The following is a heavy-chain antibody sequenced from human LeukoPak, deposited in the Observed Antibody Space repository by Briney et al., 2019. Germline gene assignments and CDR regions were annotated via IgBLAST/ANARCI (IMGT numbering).Heavy chain of an antibody. Sequence: GRSLRLSCAASGFTFTTYGMHWVRQAPGKGLEWVAVIWYDGSNKYYADSVKGRFTISRDNSKNTLYLQMNGLRAEDTALYYCAKDLAGAGNLGFDYWGQGTLVTVSS. CDR1: GFTFTTYG. CDR2: IWYDGSNK. D-gene: IGHD4-23*01. CDR3: AKDLAGAGNLGFDY. V-gene: IGHV3-33*06. J-gene: IGHJ4*02.